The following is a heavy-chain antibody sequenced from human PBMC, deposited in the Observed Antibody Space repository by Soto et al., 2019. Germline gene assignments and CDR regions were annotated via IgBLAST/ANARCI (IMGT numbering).Heavy chain of an antibody. CDR3: ARVHYYASGSYSPSAMDV. J-gene: IGHJ6*02. CDR1: GGSLKGYG. Sequence: QVQLVQSGAEVRKPGSSVKVSCKASGGSLKGYGIGWVRQAPGQGLVWMGGVSPLFGAAKYAQKFQARVMIIADASMSSVNMERSSLTSEDTALYYFARVHYYASGSYSPSAMDVLGQGTPVTVAS. V-gene: IGHV1-69*01. D-gene: IGHD3-10*01. CDR2: VSPLFGAA.